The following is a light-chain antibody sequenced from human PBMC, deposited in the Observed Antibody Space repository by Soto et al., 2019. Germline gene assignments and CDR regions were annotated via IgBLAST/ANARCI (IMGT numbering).Light chain of an antibody. CDR1: QSISIW. J-gene: IGKJ1*01. CDR2: KTS. V-gene: IGKV1-5*03. CDR3: QHWNDYSWT. Sequence: DIHMTQSPSTLSASVGDRVTNTCRASQSISIWCACYQQKPGKAPNLLSYKTSSLETGVPSRFSGSGSGTEFTLTISSLQPDDFATYYCQHWNDYSWTFGQGTKVEVK.